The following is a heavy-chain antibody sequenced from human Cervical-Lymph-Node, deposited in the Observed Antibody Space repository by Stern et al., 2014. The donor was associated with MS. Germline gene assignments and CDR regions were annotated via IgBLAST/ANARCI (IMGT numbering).Heavy chain of an antibody. J-gene: IGHJ6*02. V-gene: IGHV3-33*01. CDR3: ARVNGDIVVVPAAIDYYYGMDV. Sequence: VQLEESGGGVVQPGRSLRLSCAASGFTFSSYGMHWVRQAPGKGLEWVAVIWYDGSNKYYAGSVKGRFNISRDNSKNTLYLQMNSLRAEDTAVYYCARVNGDIVVVPAAIDYYYGMDVWGQGTTVTVSS. D-gene: IGHD2-2*01. CDR1: GFTFSSYG. CDR2: IWYDGSNK.